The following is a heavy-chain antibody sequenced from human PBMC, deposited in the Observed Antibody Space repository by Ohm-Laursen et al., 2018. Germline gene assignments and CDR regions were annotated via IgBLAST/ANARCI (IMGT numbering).Heavy chain of an antibody. J-gene: IGHJ4*02. D-gene: IGHD2-21*01. CDR3: ARILWPDTDY. CDR2: INHSGSP. Sequence: SDTLSLTCAVYGGSFRGYYWNWIRQPPGKGLEWIGEINHSGSPNYNPSLKSRVTISVDTSKNQFSLKLRSVTAADTAVYYCARILWPDTDYWGQGTLVTVSS. V-gene: IGHV4-34*01. CDR1: GGSFRGYY.